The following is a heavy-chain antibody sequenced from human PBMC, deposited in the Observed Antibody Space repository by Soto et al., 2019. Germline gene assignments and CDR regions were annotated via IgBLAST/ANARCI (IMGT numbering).Heavy chain of an antibody. CDR3: ATGESSTEGLHAV. CDR2: MNPNSGNT. Sequence: ASVKVSCKASGYTFTSYAMHWVRQAPGQRLEWMGWMNPNSGNTGYAQKFQGRVTMTRNTSISTAYMELSSLRSEDTAVYYCATGESSTEGLHAVWGKGTTVTVSS. J-gene: IGHJ6*04. D-gene: IGHD2-2*01. CDR1: GYTFTSYA. V-gene: IGHV1-8*02.